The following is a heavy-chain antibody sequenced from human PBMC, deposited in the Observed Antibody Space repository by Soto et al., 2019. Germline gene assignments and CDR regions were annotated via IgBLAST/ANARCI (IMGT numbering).Heavy chain of an antibody. D-gene: IGHD3-22*01. CDR3: ARDQEPYYDRSGGGLL. J-gene: IGHJ4*02. CDR1: GFTFSSYE. V-gene: IGHV3-48*03. Sequence: SMRLSFSASGFTFSSYEMNWVRQAPGKGLEWVSYISSSGSTIYYADSVKGRFTISRDNAKNSLYLQMNSLRAEDTAVYYCARDQEPYYDRSGGGLLWGQGTLVSV. CDR2: ISSSGSTI.